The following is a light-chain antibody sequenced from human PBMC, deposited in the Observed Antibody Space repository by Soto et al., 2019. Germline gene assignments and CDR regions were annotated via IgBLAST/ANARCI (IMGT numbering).Light chain of an antibody. V-gene: IGKV3-20*01. J-gene: IGKJ1*01. CDR1: QSVSSSY. Sequence: IGLTQSPGTLSLYPGERATLSCRASQSVSSSYLAWYQQKPGQAPRLLIYGASSRATGIPDRFSGSGSGTDFTLTISRLEPEDFAVYYCQQYGSSPWTFGQRTKVDIK. CDR3: QQYGSSPWT. CDR2: GAS.